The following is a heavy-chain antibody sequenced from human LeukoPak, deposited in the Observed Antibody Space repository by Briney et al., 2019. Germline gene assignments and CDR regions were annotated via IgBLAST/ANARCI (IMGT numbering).Heavy chain of an antibody. D-gene: IGHD1-26*01. J-gene: IGHJ4*02. CDR2: ISFDGSAK. CDR3: ATEAQVGATGGSDY. CDR1: GFTFSNYG. Sequence: GGSLRLSCAASGFTFSNYGMHWVRQAPGKGLEWVSVISFDGSAKYYADSVKGRFTISRDNAKNTLYLQMNSLRAEDTAVYYCATEAQVGATGGSDYWGQGTLVTVSS. V-gene: IGHV3-33*03.